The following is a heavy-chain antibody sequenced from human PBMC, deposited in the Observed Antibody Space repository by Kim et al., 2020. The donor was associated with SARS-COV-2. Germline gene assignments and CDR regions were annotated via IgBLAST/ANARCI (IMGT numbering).Heavy chain of an antibody. J-gene: IGHJ6*02. CDR2: ISSSGSTI. V-gene: IGHV3-48*03. CDR1: GFTFSSYE. Sequence: GGSLRLSCAASGFTFSSYEMNWVRQAPGKGLEWVSYISSSGSTIYYADSVKGRFTISRDNAKNSLYLQMNSLRAEDTAVYYCARHSYSSSWRSAYYYYYYGMDVWGQGTTVTVSS. CDR3: ARHSYSSSWRSAYYYYYYGMDV. D-gene: IGHD6-13*01.